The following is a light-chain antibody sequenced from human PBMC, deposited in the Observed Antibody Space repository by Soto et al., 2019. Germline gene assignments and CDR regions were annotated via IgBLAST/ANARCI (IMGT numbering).Light chain of an antibody. CDR3: QQSFSALWT. CDR1: QSIGWY. V-gene: IGKV1-39*01. J-gene: IGKJ1*01. CDR2: AAS. Sequence: DIQITQSPSSLYANVGDKVTITCRASQSIGWYLHWYQQKPGKAPKVLIYAASSLQSGVPSRFSGSGSGTDFTLTISSLQPEDCATYYCQQSFSALWTFGQGTKVDIK.